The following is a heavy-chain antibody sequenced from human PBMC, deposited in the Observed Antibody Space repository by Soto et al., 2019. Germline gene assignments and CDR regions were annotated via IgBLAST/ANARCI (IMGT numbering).Heavy chain of an antibody. CDR3: VRSPDGNCFDS. J-gene: IGHJ4*02. D-gene: IGHD2-15*01. Sequence: GGSLRLSCVASGSLFSDHYMDWVRQAPGKGLEWIGRIRKKVNSYSTQYAASVNGRFTVSRDDSKNSLYLQMDSLKIEDTAVYYCVRSPDGNCFDSWGQGSLVTVSS. CDR1: GSLFSDHY. V-gene: IGHV3-72*01. CDR2: IRKKVNSYST.